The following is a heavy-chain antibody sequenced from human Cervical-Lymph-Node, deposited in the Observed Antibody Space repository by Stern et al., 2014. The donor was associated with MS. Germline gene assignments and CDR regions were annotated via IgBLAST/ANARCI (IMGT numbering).Heavy chain of an antibody. D-gene: IGHD2-21*01. V-gene: IGHV1-69*01. J-gene: IGHJ4*02. CDR1: GGTFSNYT. CDR2: ILPIFGTT. Sequence: VHLVESGAEVKKPGSSVKVSCKASGGTFSNYTISWVRQAPGQGLEWMGEILPIFGTTTYAQKFQGRVTITADESTTTTYMELSSLRSDDTAVYYCARYSGWGQGTLVTVSS. CDR3: ARYSG.